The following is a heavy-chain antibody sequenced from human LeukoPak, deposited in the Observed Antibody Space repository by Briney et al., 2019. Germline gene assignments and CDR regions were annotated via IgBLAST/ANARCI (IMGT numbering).Heavy chain of an antibody. D-gene: IGHD1-1*01. CDR1: GYTFTGYY. CDR3: ARGGQYNWNDDIQGSFDP. CDR2: INPNSGGT. Sequence: WASVKVSCKASGYTFTGYYMHWVRQAPGQGLEWMGWINPNSGGTNYAQKFQGRVTMTRDTSISTAYMELSRLRSDDTAVYYCARGGQYNWNDDIQGSFDPWGQGTLVTVSS. J-gene: IGHJ5*02. V-gene: IGHV1-2*02.